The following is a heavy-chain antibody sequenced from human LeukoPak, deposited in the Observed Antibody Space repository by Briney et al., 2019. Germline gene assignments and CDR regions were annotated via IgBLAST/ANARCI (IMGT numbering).Heavy chain of an antibody. CDR3: ARGRGYYEAEYFQH. CDR1: GGTFSSYA. V-gene: IGHV1-69*04. D-gene: IGHD3-22*01. J-gene: IGHJ1*01. Sequence: GSSVKVSCKASGGTFSSYAISWVRQAPGQGLEWMGRIIPILGIANYAQKFPGRVTITADKSTSTAYMELSSLRSEDTAVYYCARGRGYYEAEYFQHWGQGTLVTVSS. CDR2: IIPILGIA.